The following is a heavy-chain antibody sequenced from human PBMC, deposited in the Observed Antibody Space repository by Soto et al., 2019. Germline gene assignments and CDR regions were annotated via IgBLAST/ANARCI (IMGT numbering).Heavy chain of an antibody. J-gene: IGHJ4*02. Sequence: GGSLRLSCAASGFTVSSNYMSWVRQAPGKGLEWVSVIYSGGSTYYADSVKGRFTISRDNSKNTLYLQMNSLRAEDTAVYYCARDRKGRGHFDYWGQGTLVTVSS. CDR2: IYSGGST. CDR1: GFTVSSNY. CDR3: ARDRKGRGHFDY. V-gene: IGHV3-66*01.